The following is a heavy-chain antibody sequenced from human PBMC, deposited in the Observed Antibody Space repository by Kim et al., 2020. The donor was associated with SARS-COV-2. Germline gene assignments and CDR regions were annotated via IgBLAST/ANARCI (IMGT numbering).Heavy chain of an antibody. CDR1: GGSFSGYY. J-gene: IGHJ5*02. CDR3: ARGRWFDP. CDR2: INHSGST. Sequence: SETLSLTCAVYGGSFSGYYWSWIRQPPGKGLEWIGEINHSGSTNYNPSLKSRVTISVDTSKNQFSLKLSSVTAADTAVYYCARGRWFDPWGQGTLVTVSS. V-gene: IGHV4-34*01.